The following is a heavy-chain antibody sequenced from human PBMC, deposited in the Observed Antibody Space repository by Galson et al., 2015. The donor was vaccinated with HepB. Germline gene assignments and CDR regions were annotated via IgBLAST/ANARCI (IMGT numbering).Heavy chain of an antibody. D-gene: IGHD3-10*01. CDR2: ISAYNGNT. CDR1: GYTFTSYG. V-gene: IGHV1-18*04. J-gene: IGHJ4*02. CDR3: ARFNIGVRGVTPGRRDLDY. Sequence: SVKVSCKASGYTFTSYGISWVRQAPGQGLEWMGWISAYNGNTNYAQKLQGRVTMTTDTSTSTAYMELRSLRSDDTAVYYCARFNIGVRGVTPGRRDLDYWGQGTLVTVSS.